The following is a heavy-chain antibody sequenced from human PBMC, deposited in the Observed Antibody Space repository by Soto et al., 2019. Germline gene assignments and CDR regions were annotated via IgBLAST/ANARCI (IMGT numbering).Heavy chain of an antibody. V-gene: IGHV1-69*13. CDR3: ARGPSDDSGSSPFDY. CDR1: GGTFSSYA. Sequence: GASVKVSCKASGGTFSSYAISRVRQAPGQGLEWMGGIIPIFGTANYAQKFQGRVTITADESTSTAYMELSSLRSEDTAVYYCARGPSDDSGSSPFDYWGQGTLVTVSS. CDR2: IIPIFGTA. J-gene: IGHJ4*02. D-gene: IGHD1-26*01.